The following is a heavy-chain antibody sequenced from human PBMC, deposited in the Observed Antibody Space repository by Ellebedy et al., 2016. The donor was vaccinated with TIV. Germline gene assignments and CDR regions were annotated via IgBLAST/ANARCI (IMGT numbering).Heavy chain of an antibody. CDR1: GYTFTDYY. J-gene: IGHJ4*02. Sequence: ASVKVSXXVSGYTFTDYYIHWVQQAPGKGLEWMGLVDPEDGETIYAEKFQGRVTITADTSTDTAYMELSSLRSEDTAVYYCATVYYGDYVLIDYWGQGTLVTVSS. CDR3: ATVYYGDYVLIDY. D-gene: IGHD4-17*01. V-gene: IGHV1-69-2*01. CDR2: VDPEDGET.